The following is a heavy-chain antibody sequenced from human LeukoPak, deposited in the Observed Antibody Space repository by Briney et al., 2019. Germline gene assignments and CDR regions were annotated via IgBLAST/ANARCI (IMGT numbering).Heavy chain of an antibody. CDR1: GGSISSSGYY. Sequence: SETLSLTCTVSGGSISSSGYYWGWIRQPPGKGLEWIGSIYYSGSTYYNPSLKSRVTMSVYTSKNQFSLRLSSVTAADTAVYYCARRADDYWFDPWGQGTLVTVSS. V-gene: IGHV4-39*01. CDR2: IYYSGST. D-gene: IGHD2-21*02. J-gene: IGHJ5*02. CDR3: ARRADDYWFDP.